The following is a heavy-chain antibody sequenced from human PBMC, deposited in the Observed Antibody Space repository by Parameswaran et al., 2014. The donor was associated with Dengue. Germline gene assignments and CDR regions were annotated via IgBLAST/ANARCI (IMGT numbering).Heavy chain of an antibody. J-gene: IGHJ6*02. CDR2: INPNSGGT. V-gene: IGHV1-2*04. D-gene: IGHD3-3*01. Sequence: WVRQAPGQGLEWMGWINPNSGGTNYAQKFQGWVTMTRDTSISTAYMELSRLRSDDTAVYYCARGGITIFGVVIKDAGGMDVWGQGTTVTVSS. CDR3: ARGGITIFGVVIKDAGGMDV.